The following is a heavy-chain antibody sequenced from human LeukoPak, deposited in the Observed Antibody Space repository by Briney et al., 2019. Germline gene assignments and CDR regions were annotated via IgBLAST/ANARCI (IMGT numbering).Heavy chain of an antibody. D-gene: IGHD1-14*01. V-gene: IGHV3-74*01. CDR1: GFTFSSYW. CDR3: ARSNQADDC. Sequence: GGSLRLSCAASGFTFSSYWMHWVRQVPGKGLVWVARINPGGSSITYADSVKGRFTISRDNAKNTLYLQMDSLRAEDTGVYYCARSNQADDCWGRGTLVTVPS. CDR2: INPGGSSI. J-gene: IGHJ4*02.